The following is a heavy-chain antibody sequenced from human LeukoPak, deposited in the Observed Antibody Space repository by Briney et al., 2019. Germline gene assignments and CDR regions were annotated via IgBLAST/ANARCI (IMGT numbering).Heavy chain of an antibody. J-gene: IGHJ5*02. D-gene: IGHD2-2*01. V-gene: IGHV4-39*01. CDR3: ARHIVVVPAAMKISNWFDP. CDR1: GGSISSSSYY. CDR2: IYYSGST. Sequence: PSETLSLTCTVSGGSISSSSYYWGWIRQPPGKGLEWIGSIYYSGSTYYNPSLKSRVTISVDTSKNQFSLKLSSVTAADTAVYYCARHIVVVPAAMKISNWFDPWGQGTLVTVSS.